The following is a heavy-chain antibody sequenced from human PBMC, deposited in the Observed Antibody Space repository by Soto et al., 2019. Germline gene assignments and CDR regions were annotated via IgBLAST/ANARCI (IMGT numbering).Heavy chain of an antibody. CDR2: INAGNGNT. J-gene: IGHJ6*02. D-gene: IGHD1-26*01. CDR3: ARDLGTKWELLRPYYYYGMDV. CDR1: GYSLPSYA. V-gene: IGHV1-3*01. Sequence: SAKVSCKGSGYSLPSYAMHWVRQAPVQILEWMGWINAGNGNTKYSQKFQGRVTITRDTSASTAYMELSSLRSEDTAVYYCARDLGTKWELLRPYYYYGMDVWGQGNTVTVSS.